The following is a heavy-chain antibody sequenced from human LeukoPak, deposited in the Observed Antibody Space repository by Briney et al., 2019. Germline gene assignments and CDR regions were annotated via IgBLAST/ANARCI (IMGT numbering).Heavy chain of an antibody. CDR1: GGTFSSYA. D-gene: IGHD5-12*01. Sequence: SVKVSCKASGGTFSSYAISWVRQAPGQGLEWMGGIIPIFGTANYAQKFQGRVTITADESTSTAYMELSSLRSEDTAVYYCASAVATPDPTFDYWGQGTLVTVSS. CDR3: ASAVATPDPTFDY. J-gene: IGHJ4*02. V-gene: IGHV1-69*13. CDR2: IIPIFGTA.